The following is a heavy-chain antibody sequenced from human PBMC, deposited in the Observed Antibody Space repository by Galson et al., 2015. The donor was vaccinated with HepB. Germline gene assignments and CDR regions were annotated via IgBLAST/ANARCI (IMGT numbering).Heavy chain of an antibody. Sequence: SVKVSCKASGGTFSSYAISWVRQAPGQGLEWMGGIIPIFGTANYAQKFQGRVTITADESTSTAYMELSSLRSEDTAVYYCARDRGLKGRGTRLFYYWGQGTLVTVSS. J-gene: IGHJ4*02. CDR2: IIPIFGTA. V-gene: IGHV1-69*13. CDR1: GGTFSSYA. D-gene: IGHD1-1*01. CDR3: ARDRGLKGRGTRLFYY.